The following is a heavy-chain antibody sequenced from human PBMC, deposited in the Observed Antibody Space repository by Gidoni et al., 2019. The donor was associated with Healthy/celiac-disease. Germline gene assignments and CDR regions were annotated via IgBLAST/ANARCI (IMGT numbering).Heavy chain of an antibody. D-gene: IGHD1-1*01. CDR3: ARDTGLFDY. V-gene: IGHV3-21*01. CDR2: ISSSSSYR. CDR1: GFTFSSYR. Sequence: EVQLVESGGGLVKPGGSLRLSCAASGFTFSSYRMNWVRQAPGKGLEWVSSISSSSSYRYNADSVKGRFTISRDNAKNSLYLQMNSLRAEDTAVYYCARDTGLFDYWGQGTLVTVSS. J-gene: IGHJ4*02.